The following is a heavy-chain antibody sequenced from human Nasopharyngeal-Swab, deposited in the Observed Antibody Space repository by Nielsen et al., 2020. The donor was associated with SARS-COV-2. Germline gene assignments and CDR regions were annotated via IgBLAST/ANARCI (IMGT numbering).Heavy chain of an antibody. CDR1: AYNFRDYW. V-gene: IGHV3-43*02. CDR2: ISGDGGST. CDR3: AKDIGIYYYMDV. J-gene: IGHJ6*03. Sequence: GESLKISCVASAYNFRDYWMHWFRQAPGKGLEWVSLISGDGGSTYYADSVKGRFTISRDNSKNSLYLQMNSLRTEDTALYYCAKDIGIYYYMDVWGKGTTVTVSS. D-gene: IGHD3-3*02.